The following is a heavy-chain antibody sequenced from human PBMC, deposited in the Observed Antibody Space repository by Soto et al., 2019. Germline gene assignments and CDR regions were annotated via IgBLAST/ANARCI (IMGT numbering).Heavy chain of an antibody. D-gene: IGHD1-1*01. CDR2: ISSSSSYI. V-gene: IGHV3-21*01. J-gene: IGHJ4*01. CDR1: GFTFSSSS. Sequence: WGSLRLSCAASGFTFSSSSMNWVRQAPGKGLEWVSSISSSSSYIYYADSVKGRFTISRDNAKNLLYLQMNSLRAKDTAVYYFATDLRRRNDYFENWDQETLVATSS. CDR3: ATDLRRRNDYFEN.